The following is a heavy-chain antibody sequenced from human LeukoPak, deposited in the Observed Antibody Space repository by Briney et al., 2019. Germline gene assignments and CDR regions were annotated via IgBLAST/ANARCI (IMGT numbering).Heavy chain of an antibody. J-gene: IGHJ4*02. CDR3: ARALDSSSSRYQAFEE. CDR1: GFTFSNYW. Sequence: GGSLRLSCSASGFTFSNYWMSWVRQAPGKGLEWVANIKQDESEKYYVDSVKGRFAISRDNAKSSLYLQMNSLRAEDTAVYYCARALDSSSSRYQAFEEWGQGTLVTVSS. CDR2: IKQDESEK. D-gene: IGHD2-2*01. V-gene: IGHV3-7*01.